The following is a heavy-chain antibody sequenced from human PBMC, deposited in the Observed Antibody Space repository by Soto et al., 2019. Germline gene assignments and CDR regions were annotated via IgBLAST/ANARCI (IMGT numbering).Heavy chain of an antibody. Sequence: SETLSLTCTVSGGSISSSSYYWGWIRQPPGKGLEWIGSIYYSGSTYYNPSLKSRVTISVDTSKNQFSLKLSSVTAADTAVYYCARGTSGAADDPWGQGTLVTVSS. D-gene: IGHD3-10*01. CDR1: GGSISSSSYY. V-gene: IGHV4-39*01. J-gene: IGHJ5*02. CDR3: ARGTSGAADDP. CDR2: IYYSGST.